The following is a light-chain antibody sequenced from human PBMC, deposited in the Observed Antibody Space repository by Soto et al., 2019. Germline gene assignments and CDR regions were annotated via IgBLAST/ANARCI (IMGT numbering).Light chain of an antibody. CDR3: QTWGTGIHV. J-gene: IGLJ2*01. CDR2: LNSDGSH. V-gene: IGLV4-69*01. CDR1: SGHSSYA. Sequence: QPVLTQSPSASASLGASVKLTCTLSSGHSSYAIAWHRQQPEKGPRYLMKLNSDGSHSKGDGIPDRFSGSSSGAERYLTISSLQSEDEADYYCQTWGTGIHVFGGGTKLTVL.